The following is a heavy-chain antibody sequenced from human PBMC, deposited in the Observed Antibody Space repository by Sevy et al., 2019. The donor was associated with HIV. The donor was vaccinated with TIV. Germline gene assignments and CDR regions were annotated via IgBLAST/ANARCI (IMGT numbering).Heavy chain of an antibody. CDR3: ARVRERYYGSGSYALGY. V-gene: IGHV1-69*13. Sequence: ASVKVSCKASGGTFSSYAISWVRQAPGQGLEWMGGIIPIFGTANYAQKFQGRVTITADESTSTAYMELSSLRSEDTAVYYCARVRERYYGSGSYALGYWGQGTLVTVSS. J-gene: IGHJ4*02. CDR1: GGTFSSYA. D-gene: IGHD3-10*01. CDR2: IIPIFGTA.